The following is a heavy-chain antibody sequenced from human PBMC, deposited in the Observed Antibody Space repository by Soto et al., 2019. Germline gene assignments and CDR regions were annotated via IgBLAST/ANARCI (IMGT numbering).Heavy chain of an antibody. V-gene: IGHV4-34*01. J-gene: IGHJ3*02. Sequence: SETLSLTCAVYGGSFSGYYWSWIRQPPGKGLEWIGEINHSGSTNYNPSLKSRVTISVDTSKNQFSLKLSSVTAADTAVYYCARYGYYDILTGQSIDAFDIWGQGTMVTVSS. CDR2: INHSGST. D-gene: IGHD3-9*01. CDR1: GGSFSGYY. CDR3: ARYGYYDILTGQSIDAFDI.